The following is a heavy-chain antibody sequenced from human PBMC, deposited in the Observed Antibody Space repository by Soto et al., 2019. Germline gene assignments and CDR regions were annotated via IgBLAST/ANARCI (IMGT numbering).Heavy chain of an antibody. D-gene: IGHD6-6*01. Sequence: DVQLLESGGGLVQPGGSLRLSCAVSGFTFRTYAMSWVRQAPGKGLEWVSGITGSGGSRYYADSVKGRFTNSSDNSKNTLFLQMESLRAQDTATYYSAKHLEPEWQLVPSANVDYWGQGTRVTVCS. V-gene: IGHV3-23*01. J-gene: IGHJ4*02. CDR2: ITGSGGSR. CDR3: AKHLEPEWQLVPSANVDY. CDR1: GFTFRTYA.